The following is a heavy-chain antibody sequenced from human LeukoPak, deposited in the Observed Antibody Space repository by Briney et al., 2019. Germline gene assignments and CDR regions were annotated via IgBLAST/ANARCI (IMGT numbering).Heavy chain of an antibody. Sequence: GGSLRLSCAASGFTFSSYGMHWVRQAPGKGLEWVAVIWYDGSNKYYADSVKGRFTISRDNSKNTLYLQMNSLRAEDTAVYYCARDYYYDSSGSPFDHWGQGTLVTVSS. CDR3: ARDYYYDSSGSPFDH. D-gene: IGHD3-22*01. V-gene: IGHV3-33*01. CDR1: GFTFSSYG. J-gene: IGHJ4*02. CDR2: IWYDGSNK.